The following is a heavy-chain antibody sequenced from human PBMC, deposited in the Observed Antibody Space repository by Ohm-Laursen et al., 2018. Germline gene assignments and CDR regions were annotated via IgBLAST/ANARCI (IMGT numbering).Heavy chain of an antibody. Sequence: GSLILSCTASGLTLKSYSMNWVRQAPGKGLEWVSSISFSGSHIYYAGSVMGRFTISRDNAQNSLYLHMSSLRAEDTAIYYCARDDGAYARRSGMDVWGQGTTVTVSS. V-gene: IGHV3-21*01. CDR2: ISFSGSHI. CDR3: ARDDGAYARRSGMDV. CDR1: GLTLKSYS. J-gene: IGHJ6*02. D-gene: IGHD2-8*01.